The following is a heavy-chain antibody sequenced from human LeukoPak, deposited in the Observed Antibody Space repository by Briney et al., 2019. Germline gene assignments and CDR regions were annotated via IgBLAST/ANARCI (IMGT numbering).Heavy chain of an antibody. CDR1: GYTFTRYG. CDR3: ARNLNYDFWSGYYKYYWFDP. V-gene: IGHV1-18*01. J-gene: IGHJ5*02. D-gene: IGHD3-3*01. Sequence: AASAKVSCKASGYTFTRYGISWVRQVPGQGLEWMGWISAHNGNTNYAQKVQGRVTMTTDTSTSTAYTELRSLRSDDTAVYYCARNLNYDFWSGYYKYYWFDPWGQGTLVTVSS. CDR2: ISAHNGNT.